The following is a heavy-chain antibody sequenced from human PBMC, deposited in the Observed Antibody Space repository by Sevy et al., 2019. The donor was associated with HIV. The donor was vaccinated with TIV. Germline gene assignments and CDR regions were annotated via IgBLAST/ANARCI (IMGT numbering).Heavy chain of an antibody. CDR3: ARVQVITMVRGYGSGYFDY. J-gene: IGHJ4*02. CDR1: GGSFSGYY. CDR2: INHSGST. Sequence: SETLSLTCAVYGGSFSGYYWSWIRQPPRKGLEWIGEINHSGSTNYNPSLKSRVTISVDTSKNQFSLKRSSVTAADTAVYYCARVQVITMVRGYGSGYFDYWGQGTLVTVSS. V-gene: IGHV4-34*01. D-gene: IGHD3-10*01.